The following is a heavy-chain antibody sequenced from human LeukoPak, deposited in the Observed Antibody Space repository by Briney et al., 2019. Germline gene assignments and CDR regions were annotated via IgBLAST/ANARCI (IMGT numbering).Heavy chain of an antibody. J-gene: IGHJ5*02. CDR1: GFPFSSHA. Sequence: PGGFLRLSCAASGFPFSSHAMSWVRQPPGKGLEWVAAISNGKTYYADSVRGRFAISRDDSTNTVYLHMNGLRDEDTALYHCVREAGYCAPVCVKTNWFDPWGQGTLVTVSS. CDR3: VREAGYCAPVCVKTNWFDP. CDR2: ISNGKT. V-gene: IGHV3-23*01. D-gene: IGHD2-15*01.